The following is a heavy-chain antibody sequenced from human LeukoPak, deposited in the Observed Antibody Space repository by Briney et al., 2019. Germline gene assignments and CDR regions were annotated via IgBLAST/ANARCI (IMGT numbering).Heavy chain of an antibody. CDR2: IYYSGST. V-gene: IGHV4-39*01. CDR1: GGSISSSSYY. CDR3: ASVRRGFGESSKYYSYYYMHV. J-gene: IGHJ6*03. Sequence: SETLSLTCTVSGGSISSSSYYWGWIRQPPGKGLEWIGNIYYSGSTYYNPSLKSRVTIFVDTSNNQFSLKLSAVTAADTAVYYCASVRRGFGESSKYYSYYYMHVWGNGTTVTIAS. D-gene: IGHD3-10*01.